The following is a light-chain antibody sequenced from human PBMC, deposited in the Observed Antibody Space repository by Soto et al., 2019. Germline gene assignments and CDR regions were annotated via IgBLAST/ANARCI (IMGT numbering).Light chain of an antibody. Sequence: EIVVTQSPATLSASPGGRASLSCRAGQSVSSNLAWYQQKPGQAPRLLIYGASTRATGVPVRFSGSGSGTEFTLTISSLQSEDFAVYYCQQYNNWPPGWTFGQGTKVEI. CDR1: QSVSSN. CDR3: QQYNNWPPGWT. V-gene: IGKV3-15*01. J-gene: IGKJ1*01. CDR2: GAS.